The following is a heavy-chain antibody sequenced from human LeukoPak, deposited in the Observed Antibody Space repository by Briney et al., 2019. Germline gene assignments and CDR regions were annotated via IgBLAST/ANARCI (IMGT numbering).Heavy chain of an antibody. J-gene: IGHJ4*02. CDR1: GYTFSDFG. CDR3: ARGRPSDY. V-gene: IGHV1-18*01. Sequence: ASVKLSCKTSGYTFSDFGMSWVRQAPGQGLEWMGWISAYNGDTNYAHNLQGRVTMTTDTSTSTAYMELRSLRSDDTAVYYCARGRPSDYWGQGTLVTVSS. CDR2: ISAYNGDT.